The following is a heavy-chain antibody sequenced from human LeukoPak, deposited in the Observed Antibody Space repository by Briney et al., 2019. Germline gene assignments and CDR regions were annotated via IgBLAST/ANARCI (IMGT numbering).Heavy chain of an antibody. J-gene: IGHJ4*02. V-gene: IGHV4-38-2*02. D-gene: IGHD6-19*01. CDR3: ARGGGSKYSSGLFDY. Sequence: SETLSLTCTVSGYSINSGYYWGWIRQPPGKGLEWIGSIYHSGSTYYNPSLKSRVTISVDTSKNQFSLKLSSVTAADTAVYYCARGGGSKYSSGLFDYWGQGTLVTVSS. CDR1: GYSINSGYY. CDR2: IYHSGST.